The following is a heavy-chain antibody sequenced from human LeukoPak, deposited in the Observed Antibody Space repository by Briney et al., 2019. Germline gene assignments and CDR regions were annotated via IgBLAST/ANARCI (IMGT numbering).Heavy chain of an antibody. V-gene: IGHV4-39*01. CDR2: IYYSGST. J-gene: IGHJ3*02. CDR3: ARHYYDSSGYRDAFDI. CDR1: GGSISSSSYY. D-gene: IGHD3-22*01. Sequence: SETLSLTCIVSGGSISSSSYYWGWIRQPPGKGLEWIGSIYYSGSTYYNPSLKSRVTISVGTSKNQFSLKLSSVTAADTAVYYCARHYYDSSGYRDAFDIWGQGTMVTVSS.